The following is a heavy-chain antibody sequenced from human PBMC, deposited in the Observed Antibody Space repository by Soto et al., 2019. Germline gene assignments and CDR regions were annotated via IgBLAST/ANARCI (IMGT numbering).Heavy chain of an antibody. CDR1: GGSISSYY. Sequence: SETLSLTCTVSGGSISSYYWSWIRQPPGKGLEWIGYIYYSGSTNYNPSLKSRVTISVDTSKNQFSLKLSSVTAADTAVYYCAGEAYCGGDCYDHYWGQGTPVTVSS. V-gene: IGHV4-59*01. CDR2: IYYSGST. D-gene: IGHD2-21*01. CDR3: AGEAYCGGDCYDHY. J-gene: IGHJ4*02.